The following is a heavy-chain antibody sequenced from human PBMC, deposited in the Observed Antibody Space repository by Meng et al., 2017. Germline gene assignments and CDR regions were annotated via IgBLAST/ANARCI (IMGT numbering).Heavy chain of an antibody. V-gene: IGHV7-4-1*02. CDR3: ARLVAGTFGQLFDP. D-gene: IGHD2-15*01. CDR2: INTSTGNP. CDR1: GYTFTCYS. J-gene: IGHJ5*02. Sequence: VSRKPAGYTFTCYSMNLVPQAPGPGLEWMGWINTSTGNPTYAKGFTGRFVFSLDTSVSTAYLQISSLKAEDTAVYYCARLVAGTFGQLFDPWGQGTLVTVSS.